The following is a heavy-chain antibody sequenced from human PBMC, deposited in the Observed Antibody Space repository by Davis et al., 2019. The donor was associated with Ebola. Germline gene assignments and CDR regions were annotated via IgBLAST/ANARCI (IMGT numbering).Heavy chain of an antibody. CDR3: ARDRAIMITFGGVPRGGMDV. D-gene: IGHD3-16*01. CDR1: GFSVSDNY. V-gene: IGHV3-69-1*01. J-gene: IGHJ6*02. Sequence: GESLKISCEASGFSVSDNYMNWVRQAPGKGLEWVSVIYNVYTMYYADSVKGRFTISRDNAKNSLYLQMNSLRAEDTAVYYCARDRAIMITFGGVPRGGMDVWGQGTTVTVSS. CDR2: IYNVYTM.